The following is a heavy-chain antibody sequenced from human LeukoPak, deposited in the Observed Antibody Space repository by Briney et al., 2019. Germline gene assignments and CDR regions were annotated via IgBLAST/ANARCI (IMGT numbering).Heavy chain of an antibody. Sequence: PGGSLRLSCAASGFTFSSHAMSWVRQAPGKGLEWVSAISGSGGSTYYADSVKGRFTISRDNSKNTLYLQMNSLRAEDTAVYYCAKDPPPNIVGATSPFDYWGQGTLVTVSS. V-gene: IGHV3-23*01. D-gene: IGHD1-26*01. CDR2: ISGSGGST. J-gene: IGHJ4*02. CDR1: GFTFSSHA. CDR3: AKDPPPNIVGATSPFDY.